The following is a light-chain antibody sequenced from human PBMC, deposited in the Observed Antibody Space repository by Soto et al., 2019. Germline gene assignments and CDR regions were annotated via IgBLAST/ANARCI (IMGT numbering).Light chain of an antibody. Sequence: QSALTQPASVSGSPGQSITISCTGTSSDVGGYNYVSWYQQHPGKAPKLMIYDVSNRPSGISNRFSGSKSGNTASLTISGLQGEDEADYYCSSYTSSITLVFGGVTKLTVL. V-gene: IGLV2-14*01. CDR2: DVS. CDR3: SSYTSSITLV. CDR1: SSDVGGYNY. J-gene: IGLJ3*02.